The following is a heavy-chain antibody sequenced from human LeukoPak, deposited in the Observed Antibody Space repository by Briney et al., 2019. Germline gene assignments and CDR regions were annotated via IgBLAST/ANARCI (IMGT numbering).Heavy chain of an antibody. V-gene: IGHV3-21*04. J-gene: IGHJ4*02. D-gene: IGHD2-15*01. CDR3: AKSGLNRFDY. CDR2: ISTSSNYI. Sequence: PGGSLRLSCAASGFTFSSYSMTWVRQAPGKGLEWVSYISTSSNYIRYADSVKGRFTISRDNAKSSLYLQMNSLRAEDTAVYYCAKSGLNRFDYWGQGTLVTVSS. CDR1: GFTFSSYS.